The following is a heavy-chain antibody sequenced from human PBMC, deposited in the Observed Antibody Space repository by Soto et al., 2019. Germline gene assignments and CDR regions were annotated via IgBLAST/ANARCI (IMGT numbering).Heavy chain of an antibody. J-gene: IGHJ6*02. CDR2: IIPIFGTA. CDR1: GGTFSSYA. Sequence: SVKVSCKASGGTFSSYAISWVRQAPGQGLEWMGGIIPIFGTANYAQKFQGRVTITADESTSTAYMELSSLRSEDTAVYYCARALTTIFGVVTHLAEYYYYGMDVWGQGTTVTAP. D-gene: IGHD3-3*01. V-gene: IGHV1-69*13. CDR3: ARALTTIFGVVTHLAEYYYYGMDV.